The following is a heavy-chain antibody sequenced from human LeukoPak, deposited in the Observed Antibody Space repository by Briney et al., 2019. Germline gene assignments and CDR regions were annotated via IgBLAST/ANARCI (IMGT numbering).Heavy chain of an antibody. D-gene: IGHD4-23*01. CDR2: ISDDGSNK. CDR1: GFTFSSYA. CDR3: AKDLASVDYYYYMDV. J-gene: IGHJ6*03. V-gene: IGHV3-30*07. Sequence: PGRSLRLSCAASGFTFSSYAMHWVRQAPGKGLEWVAVISDDGSNKYYADSVKGRFTISRDNSKNTLYLQMNSLRAEDTAVYYCAKDLASVDYYYYMDVWGKGTTVTVSS.